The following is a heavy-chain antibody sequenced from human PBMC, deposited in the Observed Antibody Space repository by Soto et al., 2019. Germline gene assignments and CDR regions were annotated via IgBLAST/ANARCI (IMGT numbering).Heavy chain of an antibody. Sequence: QVQLQESGPGLVKPSETLSLTCTVSGGSISSYYWSWIRQPPGKGLEWIGYIYYSGSTNYNPSLKSRVTLSVDTAKNQFSLKLSSVTAADTAVYYCARDGYTVTPNYYYGMDVWGQGTTVTVYS. CDR3: ARDGYTVTPNYYYGMDV. CDR1: GGSISSYY. D-gene: IGHD4-4*01. CDR2: IYYSGST. V-gene: IGHV4-59*01. J-gene: IGHJ6*02.